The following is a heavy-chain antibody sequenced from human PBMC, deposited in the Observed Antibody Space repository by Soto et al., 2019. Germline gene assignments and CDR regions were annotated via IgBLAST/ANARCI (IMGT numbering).Heavy chain of an antibody. CDR3: PPSASSSSPFDP. CDR1: GYTFTSYY. D-gene: IGHD6-6*01. V-gene: IGHV1-46*03. J-gene: IGHJ5*02. Sequence: QVRLVQSGAGVKKPGASVKVSCKASGYTFTSYYMHWVRQAPGQGLEWMGIINPSGGSTSYAQKFQGRVTRTRDTSTSTVYMELSSLRSEDTAVYYCPPSASSSSPFDPWRQGTLVTVSS. CDR2: INPSGGST.